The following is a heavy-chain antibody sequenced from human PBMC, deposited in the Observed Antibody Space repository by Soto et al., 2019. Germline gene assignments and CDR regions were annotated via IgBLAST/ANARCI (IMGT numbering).Heavy chain of an antibody. V-gene: IGHV5-51*01. D-gene: IGHD5-12*01. CDR2: IFPGDSDT. CDR1: GYTFTSQW. Sequence: GEPLKISCKGSGYTFTSQWIGWVRQMPGKGLGWMGIIFPGDSDTRYSPSFQGQVTISADSSISTAYLQWSSLKASDTAMYYCAGLTDGYPGYWGQGTLVTVSS. CDR3: AGLTDGYPGY. J-gene: IGHJ4*02.